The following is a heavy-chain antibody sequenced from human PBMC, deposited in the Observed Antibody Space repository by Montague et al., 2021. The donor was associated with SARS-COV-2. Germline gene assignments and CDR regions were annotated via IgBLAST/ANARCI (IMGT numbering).Heavy chain of an antibody. CDR1: GFTFSSYS. CDR2: ISSSSSYI. CDR3: ARDRVEIVGAAGFDY. V-gene: IGHV3-21*01. Sequence: SLRFSCAASGFTFSSYSMNWVRQAPGKGLEWVSSISSSSSYIYYADSVKGRFTISRDNAKNSLYLQMNSLRAEDTAVYYCARDRVEIVGAAGFDYWGQGTLVTVSS. J-gene: IGHJ4*02. D-gene: IGHD1-26*01.